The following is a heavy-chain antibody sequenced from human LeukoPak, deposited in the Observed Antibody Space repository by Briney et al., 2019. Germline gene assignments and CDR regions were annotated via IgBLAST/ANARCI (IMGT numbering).Heavy chain of an antibody. CDR3: ARVDSSSSIDY. D-gene: IGHD6-6*01. CDR1: GFTFSSYA. V-gene: IGHV3-30*04. J-gene: IGHJ4*02. Sequence: PGGSLRLSCAASGFTFSSYAIHWVRQAPGKGLEWVAVISFDGTDAFYADSVKGRFTISRDNSKNTLYLQMNSLRAEDTAVYYCARVDSSSSIDYWGRGTLVTVSS. CDR2: ISFDGTDA.